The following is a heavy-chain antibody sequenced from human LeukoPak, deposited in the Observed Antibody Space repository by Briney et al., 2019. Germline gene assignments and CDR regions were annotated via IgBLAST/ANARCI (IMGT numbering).Heavy chain of an antibody. J-gene: IGHJ6*02. D-gene: IGHD2-15*01. Sequence: PSETLSLTCAVSGGSISSGGYSWSWIRQPPGKGLEWIGYIYHSGSTYYNPSLKSRVTISVDRSKNQFSLKLSSVTAADTAVYYCARDREYCSGGSCKYYYYGMDVWGQGTTVTVSS. V-gene: IGHV4-30-2*01. CDR2: IYHSGST. CDR3: ARDREYCSGGSCKYYYYGMDV. CDR1: GGSISSGGYS.